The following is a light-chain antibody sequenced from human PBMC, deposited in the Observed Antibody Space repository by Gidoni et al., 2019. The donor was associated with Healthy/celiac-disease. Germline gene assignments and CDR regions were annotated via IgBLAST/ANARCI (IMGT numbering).Light chain of an antibody. Sequence: DIQMTQSPSSLSASVGDRVTITCRASQSISSYLNWYQQKPGKAPKLLIYAASSWQSGVPSRFSGSGSGTDFTLTISSLQPEDFATYYCQQSYSTPRTFXXXTKVEIK. CDR2: AAS. CDR1: QSISSY. V-gene: IGKV1-39*01. J-gene: IGKJ1*01. CDR3: QQSYSTPRT.